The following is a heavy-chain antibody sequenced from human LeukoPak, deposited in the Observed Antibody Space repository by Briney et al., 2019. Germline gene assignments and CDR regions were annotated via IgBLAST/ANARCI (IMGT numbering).Heavy chain of an antibody. Sequence: SETLSLTCTVSGGSISRGGYYWRWLRQHPGKGLEGIGYIYYSGSTYCNPSPKSRVTTSVDTSKNQSSLKLSSVTAADTAVYYCAREGNMGSDYGLAGFDYWGQGTLVTVSS. CDR2: IYYSGST. CDR3: AREGNMGSDYGLAGFDY. J-gene: IGHJ4*02. V-gene: IGHV4-31*03. D-gene: IGHD5-12*01. CDR1: GGSISRGGYY.